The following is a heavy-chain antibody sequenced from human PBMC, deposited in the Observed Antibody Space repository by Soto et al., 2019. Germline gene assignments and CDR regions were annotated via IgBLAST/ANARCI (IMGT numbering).Heavy chain of an antibody. J-gene: IGHJ4*02. CDR2: INHSGST. V-gene: IGHV4-34*01. CDR3: ARGRVSSGWYRDY. CDR1: GGSFSGYY. Sequence: ETLSLTCTVYGGSFSGYYWSWIRQPPGKGLEWIGEINHSGSTNYNPSLKSRVTISVDTSKNQFSLKLNSVTAADTAVYFCARGRVSSGWYRDYWGQGTLVTVSS. D-gene: IGHD6-19*01.